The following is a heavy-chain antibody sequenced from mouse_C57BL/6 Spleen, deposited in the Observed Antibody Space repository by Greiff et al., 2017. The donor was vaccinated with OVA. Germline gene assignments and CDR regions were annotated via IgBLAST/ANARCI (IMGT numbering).Heavy chain of an antibody. CDR3: ARQRSLPGAMDY. CDR1: GFSLTSYG. J-gene: IGHJ4*01. CDR2: IWSDGST. Sequence: QVQLKESGPGLVAPSQSLSITCTVSGFSLTSYGVHWVRQPPGKGLEWLVVIWSDGSTTYNSAHKSRLSISKDNSKSQVFLKMNSLQTDDTAMDYCARQRSLPGAMDYWGQGTSVTVSS. V-gene: IGHV2-6-1*01. D-gene: IGHD2-1*01.